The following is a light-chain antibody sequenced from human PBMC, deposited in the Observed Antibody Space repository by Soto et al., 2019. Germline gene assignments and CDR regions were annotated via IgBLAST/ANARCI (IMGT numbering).Light chain of an antibody. CDR2: DAS. J-gene: IGKJ4*01. Sequence: EFVLTQSPGTLSLSPGERATLSCRASQTVRNNYLAWYQQKPGQAPRLLIYDASSRAPGIPDRFSGGGSGTDFTLTISRLEPEDFAVYYCQQFSSYPLTFGGGTKV. CDR1: QTVRNNY. CDR3: QQFSSYPLT. V-gene: IGKV3-20*01.